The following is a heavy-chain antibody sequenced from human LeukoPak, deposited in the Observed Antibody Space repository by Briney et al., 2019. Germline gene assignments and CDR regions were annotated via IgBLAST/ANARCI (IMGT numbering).Heavy chain of an antibody. Sequence: ASVKVSCKASGYTFTGYYMRWVRQAPGQGLEWMGWINPNSGGTNYAQKFQGRVTMTRYTSISTAYMELSRLRSDDTAVYYCARANSGSYYGRYYFDYWGQGTLVTVSS. CDR2: INPNSGGT. CDR3: ARANSGSYYGRYYFDY. V-gene: IGHV1-2*02. D-gene: IGHD1-26*01. J-gene: IGHJ4*02. CDR1: GYTFTGYY.